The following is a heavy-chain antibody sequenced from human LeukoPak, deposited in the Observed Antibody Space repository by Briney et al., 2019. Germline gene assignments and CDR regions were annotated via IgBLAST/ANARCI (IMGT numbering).Heavy chain of an antibody. V-gene: IGHV4-59*01. CDR3: ARLGARGY. CDR2: IYYSGST. J-gene: IGHJ4*02. Sequence: SETLSLTCTVSGGSISSYYWSWIRQPPGKGLEWIGYIYYSGSTNYKSSLKSRVTISVDTSKNQFSLKLSSVTAADTAVYYCARLGARGYWGQGTLVTVSS. CDR1: GGSISSYY. D-gene: IGHD3-16*01.